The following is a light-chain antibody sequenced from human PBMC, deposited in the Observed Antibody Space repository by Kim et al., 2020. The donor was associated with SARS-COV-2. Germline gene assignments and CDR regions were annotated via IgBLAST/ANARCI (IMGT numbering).Light chain of an antibody. Sequence: VALGQTVRITCQGDSLRSYYATGYQQKPGQAPIRVIYGKNNRPSGIPDRFSGASSGNTASLTITGTQAGDEADYYCNSRDSNDNVVFGGGTKLTVL. CDR1: SLRSYY. J-gene: IGLJ2*01. CDR3: NSRDSNDNVV. CDR2: GKN. V-gene: IGLV3-19*01.